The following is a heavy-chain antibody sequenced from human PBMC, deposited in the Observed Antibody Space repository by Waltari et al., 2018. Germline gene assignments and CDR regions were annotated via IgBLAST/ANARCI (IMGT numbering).Heavy chain of an antibody. CDR2: VDPEDGET. V-gene: IGHV1-69-2*01. D-gene: IGHD3-3*01. CDR3: ATVSSAYDFWSGYSLDY. J-gene: IGHJ4*02. Sequence: EVQLVQSGAEVKKPGATVQISCKASGYTFTDYYMHWVQQAPGKGLEWMGRVDPEDGETIYAEKFQGRVTITADTSTDTAYMELSSLRSEDTAVYYCATVSSAYDFWSGYSLDYWGQGTLVTVSS. CDR1: GYTFTDYY.